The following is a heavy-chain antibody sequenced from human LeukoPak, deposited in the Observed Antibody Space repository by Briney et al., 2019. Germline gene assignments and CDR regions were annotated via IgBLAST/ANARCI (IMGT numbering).Heavy chain of an antibody. CDR2: IKPDGSEK. CDR1: GFNFRDHW. V-gene: IGHV3-7*03. CDR3: ARDSNDFGESFDY. Sequence: GGSLRLSCAGSGFNFRDHWMSWLRQAPGKGPEWVAHIKPDGSEKYYVDSVKGRFIISRDDARNSLYLQMNSLRAEDTAVYYCARDSNDFGESFDYWGQGTLVTVSS. D-gene: IGHD3-10*01. J-gene: IGHJ4*02.